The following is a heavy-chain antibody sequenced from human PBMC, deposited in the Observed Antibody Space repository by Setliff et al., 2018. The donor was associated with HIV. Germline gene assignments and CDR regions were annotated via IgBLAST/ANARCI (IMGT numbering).Heavy chain of an antibody. CDR3: ARASLNYGGNSGWFDP. CDR2: IYYSGST. V-gene: IGHV4-30-4*08. J-gene: IGHJ5*02. CDR1: GGSISSGGYY. Sequence: SETLSLTCTVSGGSISSGGYYWSWTRQPPGKGLEWIGYIYYSGSTYYNPSLKSRVTIPVDTSKNQFSLKLSSVTAADTAVYYCARASLNYGGNSGWFDPWGQGTLVTVSS. D-gene: IGHD4-17*01.